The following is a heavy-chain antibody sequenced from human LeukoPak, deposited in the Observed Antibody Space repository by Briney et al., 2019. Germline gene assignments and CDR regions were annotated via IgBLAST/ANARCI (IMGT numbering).Heavy chain of an antibody. CDR2: ITSSGSTI. J-gene: IGHJ5*02. V-gene: IGHV3-48*03. CDR1: GYTFSRYE. Sequence: PGGSLRLSCAASGYTFSRYEMNWVRQAPGKGLEWVSYITSSGSTIYYADSVKSRYTISRDNAKNSLYLQMNSLRAEDTAVYYCATLVVVSAYNWFDPWGQGTLVTVSS. CDR3: ATLVVVSAYNWFDP. D-gene: IGHD2-15*01.